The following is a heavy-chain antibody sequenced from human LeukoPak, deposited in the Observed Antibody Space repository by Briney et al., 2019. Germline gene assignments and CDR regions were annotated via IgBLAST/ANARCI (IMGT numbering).Heavy chain of an antibody. D-gene: IGHD6-6*01. CDR2: IRYDGSNK. J-gene: IGHJ6*03. Sequence: PGGSLRLSCATSGFTFSSYGMHWVRQAPGKGLEWVAFIRYDGSNKYYADSVKGRFTISRDNSKNTLYLQMNSLRAEDTAVYYCAKASYSSSSVGYYYYYMDVWGKGTTVTVSS. V-gene: IGHV3-30*02. CDR1: GFTFSSYG. CDR3: AKASYSSSSVGYYYYYMDV.